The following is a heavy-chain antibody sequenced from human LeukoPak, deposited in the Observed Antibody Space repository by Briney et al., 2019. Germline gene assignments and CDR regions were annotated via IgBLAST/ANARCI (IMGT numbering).Heavy chain of an antibody. J-gene: IGHJ4*02. CDR3: ARSAWVDCFDY. CDR1: GFTFSSYW. CDR2: INSDGSST. V-gene: IGHV3-74*01. D-gene: IGHD2-15*01. Sequence: GGSLRLSCVASGFTFSSYWMHWVRQAPGKGLVWVSRINSDGSSTSYADSVKGRFTISRDNAKNTLYLQMNSLRAEDTAVYYCARSAWVDCFDYWGQGTLVTVSS.